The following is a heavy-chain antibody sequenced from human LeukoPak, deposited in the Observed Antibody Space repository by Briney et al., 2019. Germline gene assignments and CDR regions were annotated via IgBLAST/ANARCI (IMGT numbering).Heavy chain of an antibody. J-gene: IGHJ4*02. D-gene: IGHD6-13*01. CDR1: GGSISSGDYY. Sequence: PSETLSLTCTVSGGSISSGDYYWSWIRQPPGKGLEWIGYIYYSGSTYYNPSLKSRVTISVDRSKNQFSLKLSSVTAADTAVYYCARDRSRQQLVKRGSFDYWGQGTLVTVSS. CDR2: IYYSGST. CDR3: ARDRSRQQLVKRGSFDY. V-gene: IGHV4-30-4*01.